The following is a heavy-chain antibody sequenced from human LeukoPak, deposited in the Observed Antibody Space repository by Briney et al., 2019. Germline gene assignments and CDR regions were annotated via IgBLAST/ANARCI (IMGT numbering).Heavy chain of an antibody. J-gene: IGHJ4*02. D-gene: IGHD6-6*01. V-gene: IGHV3-30-3*01. Sequence: GGSLRLSCAASGFTFSSYAMHWVRQAPGKGLEWVVVISYDGSNKYYADSVKGRFTISGDNSKNTLYLQMNSLRAEDTAVYYCAKGPQIAARPSTLNYWGQGTLVTASS. CDR2: ISYDGSNK. CDR1: GFTFSSYA. CDR3: AKGPQIAARPSTLNY.